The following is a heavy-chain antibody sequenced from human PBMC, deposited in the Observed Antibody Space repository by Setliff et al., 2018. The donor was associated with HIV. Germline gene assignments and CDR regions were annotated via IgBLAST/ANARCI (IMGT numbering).Heavy chain of an antibody. J-gene: IGHJ2*01. CDR2: IYYSGST. Sequence: SETLSLTCTVSGGSISSYYWSWIRQPPGKGLEWIGYIYYSGSTNYNPSLKGRVTISVDTSKNQFSLKLSSVTAADTAVYYCARLCIAAAGTRSIPWYFDLWGRGTLVTVSS. CDR1: GGSISSYY. D-gene: IGHD6-13*01. V-gene: IGHV4-59*08. CDR3: ARLCIAAAGTRSIPWYFDL.